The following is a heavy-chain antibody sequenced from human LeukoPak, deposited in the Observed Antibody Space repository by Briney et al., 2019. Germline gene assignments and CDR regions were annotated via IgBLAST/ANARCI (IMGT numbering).Heavy chain of an antibody. CDR1: GFTFSNDF. CDR2: IYTDGTT. Sequence: GGSLRVSCAASGFTFSNDFMSWVRQAPGKGPEWVSVIYTDGTTYYADSVKGRFTISRDDSKNTLYLQMNSLRAEDTAVYYCARERYYYDSSGMDGYDAFDIWGQGTMVTVSS. CDR3: ARERYYYDSSGMDGYDAFDI. J-gene: IGHJ3*02. D-gene: IGHD3-22*01. V-gene: IGHV3-66*01.